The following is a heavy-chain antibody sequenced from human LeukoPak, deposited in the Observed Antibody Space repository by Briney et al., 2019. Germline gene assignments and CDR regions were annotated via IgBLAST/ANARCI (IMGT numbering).Heavy chain of an antibody. CDR3: AKEVGVITVTTFGWDY. J-gene: IGHJ4*02. Sequence: GGSLRLSCAASGFTFDDYTMHWVRQAPGKGLEWVSLISWDGGSTYYADSVKGRFTISRDNSKNSLYLQMNSLRTEDTALYYCAKEVGVITVTTFGWDYWGQGTLVTVSS. V-gene: IGHV3-43*01. CDR2: ISWDGGST. CDR1: GFTFDDYT. D-gene: IGHD4-17*01.